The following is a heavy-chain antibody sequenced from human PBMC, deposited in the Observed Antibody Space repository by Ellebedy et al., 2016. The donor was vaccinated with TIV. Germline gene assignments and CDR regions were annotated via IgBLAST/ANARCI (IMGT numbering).Heavy chain of an antibody. CDR1: GFAFTNYW. Sequence: GESLKISXAGSGFAFTNYWMNWVRQAPGKGLEWVANINQGGSETYYVDSVKGRFTMSRDNAKNSLYLQLNSLRVEDTAVYFCARSPATGTVDYWGQGALVIVSS. CDR3: ARSPATGTVDY. CDR2: INQGGSET. V-gene: IGHV3-7*01. J-gene: IGHJ4*02. D-gene: IGHD1-1*01.